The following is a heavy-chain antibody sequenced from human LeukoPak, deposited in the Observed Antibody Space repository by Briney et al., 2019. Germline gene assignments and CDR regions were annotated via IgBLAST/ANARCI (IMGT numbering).Heavy chain of an antibody. CDR2: IKQDGTEK. Sequence: GGSLILSCAASGFTFSRYWMTWVRQAPGKGLEWVANIKQDGTEKYYVDSVKGRFTISRDNAKNSLYLQMNSLRAEDTAAYYCARDSEWGLLRSDYWGQGTLVTVSS. D-gene: IGHD1-26*01. CDR3: ARDSEWGLLRSDY. V-gene: IGHV3-7*05. CDR1: GFTFSRYW. J-gene: IGHJ4*02.